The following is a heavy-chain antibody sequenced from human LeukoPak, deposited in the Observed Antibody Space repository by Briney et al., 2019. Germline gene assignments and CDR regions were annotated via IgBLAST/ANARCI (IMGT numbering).Heavy chain of an antibody. CDR1: GFTFSSYA. Sequence: GGSLRLSCAASGFTFSSYAMSWVRQAPGRGLEWVSTISGSGANTYYADSVKGRFTISRDNSKNTLYLQMNSLRADDTAIYYCAKGRALEVVAAFNYWGQGTVVTASS. CDR2: ISGSGANT. V-gene: IGHV3-23*01. J-gene: IGHJ4*02. D-gene: IGHD2-15*01. CDR3: AKGRALEVVAAFNY.